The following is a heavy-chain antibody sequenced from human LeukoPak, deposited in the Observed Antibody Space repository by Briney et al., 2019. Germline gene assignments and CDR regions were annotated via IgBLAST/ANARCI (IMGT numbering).Heavy chain of an antibody. D-gene: IGHD3-10*01. CDR3: ARSMVRGAPNWFDP. J-gene: IGHJ5*02. V-gene: IGHV3-21*01. CDR2: ISSSSSYI. CDR1: GFTFSSYS. Sequence: GGSLRLSCAASGFTFSSYSMNWVRQAPGKGLEWVSSISSSSSYIYYADSVKGRFTISRDNAKNSLYLQMNSLRAEDTAVYYCARSMVRGAPNWFDPWGQGTLVTVSS.